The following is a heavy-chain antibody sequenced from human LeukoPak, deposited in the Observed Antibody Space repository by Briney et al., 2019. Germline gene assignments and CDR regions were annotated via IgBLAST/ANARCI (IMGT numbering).Heavy chain of an antibody. V-gene: IGHV4-59*12. Sequence: SETLSLTCTVSGGSISSYYWSWIRQPPGKGLEWIGYIDYSGSTNYNPSLKSRVTMSVDTSKNQFSLKLSSVTAVDTAVYYCARLWFGELVTDSWGQGTLVTVSS. CDR3: ARLWFGELVTDS. CDR2: IDYSGST. CDR1: GGSISSYY. J-gene: IGHJ4*02. D-gene: IGHD3-10*01.